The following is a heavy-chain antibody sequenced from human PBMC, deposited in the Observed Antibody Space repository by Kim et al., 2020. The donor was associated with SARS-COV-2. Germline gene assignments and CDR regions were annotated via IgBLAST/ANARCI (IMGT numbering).Heavy chain of an antibody. CDR3: AKSPGVTTGYFDY. D-gene: IGHD2-21*02. CDR2: ISWKIDTV. V-gene: IGHV3-9*01. J-gene: IGHJ4*02. Sequence: GGSLRLSCAASGFTFADYAMHWVRQAPGKGLEWVSGISWKIDTVGYADSVKGRFTISRDNAKSSLYLQMNSLRGEDTAFYYCAKSPGVTTGYFDYWGQGALVTVSS. CDR1: GFTFADYA.